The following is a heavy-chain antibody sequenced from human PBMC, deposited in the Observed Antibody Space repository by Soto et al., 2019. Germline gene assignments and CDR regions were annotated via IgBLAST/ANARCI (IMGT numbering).Heavy chain of an antibody. Sequence: SETLSLTCTVSGGIFSGYWCSWIRQLPGKGLEWMGEINHSGSTNNNQSLNSRHIISLDTYKNNISLKLRSGTDAVAAVYYCARDKTTRFFD. CDR1: GGIFSGYW. J-gene: IGHJ4*01. CDR3: ARDKTTRFFD. V-gene: IGHV4-34*04. CDR2: INHSGST.